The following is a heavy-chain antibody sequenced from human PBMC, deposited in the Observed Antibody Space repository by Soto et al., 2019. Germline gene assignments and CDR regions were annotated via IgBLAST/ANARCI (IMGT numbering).Heavy chain of an antibody. J-gene: IGHJ4*02. CDR1: GGSFSGYY. Sequence: SETLSLTCAVYGGSFSGYYWSWIRQPPGKGLEWIGEIYHSGSTNYNPSLKSRVTISVDTSKNQFSLKLSSVTAADTAVYYCARSGIGLGYWGQRTLVTVSS. V-gene: IGHV4-34*09. CDR2: IYHSGST. CDR3: ARSGIGLGY.